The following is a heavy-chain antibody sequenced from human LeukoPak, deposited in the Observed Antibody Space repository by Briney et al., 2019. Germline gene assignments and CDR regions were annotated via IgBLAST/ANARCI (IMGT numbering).Heavy chain of an antibody. J-gene: IGHJ5*02. CDR3: ARAGWLDP. CDR2: IYSGGST. Sequence: GSLRLSCAASGFSVSSNYMSWVRQAPGKGLEWVSVIYSGGSTYYADSVKGRFTISRHDSKNTLYLQMNTLRAEDTAVYYCARAGWLDPWGQGTLVTVSS. V-gene: IGHV3-53*04. CDR1: GFSVSSNY.